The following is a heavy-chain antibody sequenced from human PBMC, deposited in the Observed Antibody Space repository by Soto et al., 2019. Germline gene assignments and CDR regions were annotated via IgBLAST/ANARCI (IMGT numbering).Heavy chain of an antibody. CDR1: GFTFSSYA. Sequence: GGLRLSCAASGFTFSSYAMSWVRQAPGKGLEWVSAISGSGGSTYYADSVKGRFTISRDNSKNTLYLQMNSLRAEDTAVYYCAKPTTVTTVYDAFDIWGQGTMVTVSS. CDR2: ISGSGGST. V-gene: IGHV3-23*01. CDR3: AKPTTVTTVYDAFDI. J-gene: IGHJ3*02. D-gene: IGHD4-17*01.